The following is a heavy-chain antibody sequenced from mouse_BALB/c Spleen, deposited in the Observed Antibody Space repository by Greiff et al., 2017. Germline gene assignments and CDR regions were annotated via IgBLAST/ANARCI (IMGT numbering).Heavy chain of an antibody. Sequence: VQLQHSGPQLVRPGASVKISCKASGYSFTSYWMHWVKQRPGQGLEWIGMIDPSDSETRLNQKFKDKATLTVDKSSSTAYMQLSSPTSEDSAVYYCARRGPHYGSSFDAMDYWGQGTSVTVSS. J-gene: IGHJ4*01. CDR1: GYSFTSYW. CDR3: ARRGPHYGSSFDAMDY. D-gene: IGHD1-1*01. V-gene: IGHV1S127*01. CDR2: IDPSDSET.